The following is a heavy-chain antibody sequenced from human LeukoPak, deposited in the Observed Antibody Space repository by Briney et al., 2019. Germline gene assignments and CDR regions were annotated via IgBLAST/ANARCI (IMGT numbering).Heavy chain of an antibody. J-gene: IGHJ6*02. V-gene: IGHV1-46*01. CDR2: INPSGGST. CDR3: ARPHYDILTGYISHYYYGMDV. Sequence: ASVNVSCKASGYTFTSYYMHWVRQAPGQGLEWMGIINPSGGSTSYAQKFQGRVTMTTDTSTSTAYMELRSLRSDDTAVYYCARPHYDILTGYISHYYYGMDVWGQGTTVTVSS. D-gene: IGHD3-9*01. CDR1: GYTFTSYY.